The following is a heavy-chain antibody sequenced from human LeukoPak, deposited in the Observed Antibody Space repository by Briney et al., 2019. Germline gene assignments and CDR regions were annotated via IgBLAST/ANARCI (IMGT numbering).Heavy chain of an antibody. CDR1: GGSISSSNW. V-gene: IGHV4-4*02. D-gene: IGHD3-16*02. Sequence: SGTLSLTCAVSGGSISSSNWWSWVRQPPGKGLEWIAEIYHSGSTNYNPSLKSRVTISVDKSKNQFSLKLSSVTAADTAVYYCARGLSYDYVWGSYRSGVYDIWGQGTMVTVSS. J-gene: IGHJ3*02. CDR2: IYHSGST. CDR3: ARGLSYDYVWGSYRSGVYDI.